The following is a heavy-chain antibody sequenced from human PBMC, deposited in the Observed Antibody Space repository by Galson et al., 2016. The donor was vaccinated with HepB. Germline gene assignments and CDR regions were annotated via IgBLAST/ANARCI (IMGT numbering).Heavy chain of an antibody. V-gene: IGHV1-18*01. CDR1: GYTFTSYG. CDR2: ISASKGKT. J-gene: IGHJ5*02. Sequence: SVKVSCKASGYTFTSYGISWVRQAPGQGLEWMGWISASKGKTNYAQNLQGRVTMTTDTYTSTVYMELRSLRSDDTAVYYCARDRDYLLDPWGQGTLVIVSS. D-gene: IGHD5-24*01. CDR3: ARDRDYLLDP.